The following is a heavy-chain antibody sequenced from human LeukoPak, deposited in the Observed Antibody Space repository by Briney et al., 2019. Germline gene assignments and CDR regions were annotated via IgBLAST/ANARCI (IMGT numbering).Heavy chain of an antibody. J-gene: IGHJ6*02. CDR3: ARGPVSTHGMDV. D-gene: IGHD2-2*01. V-gene: IGHV1-8*01. CDR1: GYTFTSYD. Sequence: ASVKVSCKASGYTFTSYDINWVRQAIGQGLEWMVWKNPNRGHKGFAKKFQGRLPMTTDTSISTAYMELSSLTSEDTAVYYCARGPVSTHGMDVWGQGTTVTVSS. CDR2: KNPNRGHK.